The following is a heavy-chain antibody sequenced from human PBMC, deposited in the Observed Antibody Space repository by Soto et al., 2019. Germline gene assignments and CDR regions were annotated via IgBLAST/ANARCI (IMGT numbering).Heavy chain of an antibody. J-gene: IGHJ6*02. CDR1: GGSVSSYY. D-gene: IGHD4-4*01. CDR2: IYYSGST. CDR3: ARMTTVTTLDYYYYGMDV. V-gene: IGHV4-59*02. Sequence: SETLSLTCTVSGGSVSSYYWCWIRQPPGKGLEWIGYIYYSGSTNYNPSLKSRVTISVDTSKNQFSLKLSSVTAADTAVYYCARMTTVTTLDYYYYGMDVWGQGTTVTVSS.